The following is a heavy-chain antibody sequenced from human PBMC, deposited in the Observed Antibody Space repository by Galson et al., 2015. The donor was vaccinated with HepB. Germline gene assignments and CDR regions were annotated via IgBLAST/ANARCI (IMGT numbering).Heavy chain of an antibody. CDR1: GFTVSGYS. V-gene: IGHV3-53*01. J-gene: IGHJ4*02. D-gene: IGHD1-14*01. CDR2: IYTGGNT. CDR3: ARSNNLAWGWDC. Sequence: SLRPSCAASGFTVSGYSMSWVRQAPGKGLEWVSVIYTGGNTYYADSAKGRFAISRDNSKNTVYLQMNSLRAEDTAVYYCARSNNLAWGWDCWGQGTLVTVSS.